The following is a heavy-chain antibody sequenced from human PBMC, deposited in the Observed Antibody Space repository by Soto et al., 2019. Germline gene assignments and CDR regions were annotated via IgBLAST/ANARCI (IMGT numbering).Heavy chain of an antibody. V-gene: IGHV4-34*01. Sequence: PSETLSLTCAVYGGSFSGYYWSWIRQPPGKGLEWIGEINHSGSTNYNPSLKSRVTISVDTSKNQFSLKLSSVTAADTAVYYCARDRFRGPFDYWGQGTLVTVSS. CDR3: ARDRFRGPFDY. CDR2: INHSGST. CDR1: GGSFSGYY. J-gene: IGHJ4*02.